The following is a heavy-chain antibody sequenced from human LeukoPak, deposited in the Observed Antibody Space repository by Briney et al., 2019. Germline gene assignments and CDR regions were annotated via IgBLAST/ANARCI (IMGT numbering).Heavy chain of an antibody. Sequence: GGSLRLSCAASGYTFSSYAMHWVRQAPGKGLEWVAVISYDGSTKYYADSVKGRFTISRDNSKNTLYLQMNSLRAEDTAVYYCARGDYDSSGEKEGLVGYWGQGTLVTVSS. D-gene: IGHD3-22*01. J-gene: IGHJ4*02. V-gene: IGHV3-30-3*01. CDR3: ARGDYDSSGEKEGLVGY. CDR1: GYTFSSYA. CDR2: ISYDGSTK.